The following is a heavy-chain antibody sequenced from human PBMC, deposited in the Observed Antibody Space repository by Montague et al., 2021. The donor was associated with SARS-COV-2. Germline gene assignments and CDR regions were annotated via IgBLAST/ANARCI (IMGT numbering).Heavy chain of an antibody. V-gene: IGHV4-30-2*06. J-gene: IGHJ6*02. CDR1: GGSVSSGDYS. CDR3: ATGTRMYGMDF. Sequence: TLSLTCVVSGGSVSSGDYSWSWIRQSPGKGLEWIGYIYQSGSAYYNPSLKSRVTTSIDTSNNQFSLNLRSVTAADTGLYYCATGTRMYGMDFWGQGTTVTASS. CDR2: IYQSGSA. D-gene: IGHD3-10*01.